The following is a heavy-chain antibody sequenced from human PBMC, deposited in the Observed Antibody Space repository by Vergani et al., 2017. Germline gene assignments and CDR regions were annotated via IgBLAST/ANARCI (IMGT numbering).Heavy chain of an antibody. CDR3: ARDLIENDTYGRSGY. D-gene: IGHD6-25*01. V-gene: IGHV1-69*08. J-gene: IGHJ1*01. CDR1: GGTFSSYT. Sequence: QVQLVQSGAEVKKPGSSVKVSCKASGGTFSSYTISWVRQAPGQGLEWVGRVIPHLEITTLAQHLQGRVIITADKSTDTAYMELRSLRSDDTAVYYCARDLIENDTYGRSGYWGPGTLVTVSS. CDR2: VIPHLEIT.